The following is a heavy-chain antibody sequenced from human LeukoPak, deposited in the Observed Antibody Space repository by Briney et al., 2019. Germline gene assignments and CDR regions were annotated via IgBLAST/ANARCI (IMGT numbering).Heavy chain of an antibody. CDR1: GFTFAIYA. CDR2: ISGSDGST. V-gene: IGHV3-23*01. CDR3: AKGVFGSITSSTVNY. D-gene: IGHD1-20*01. Sequence: PGGSLRLSCAASGFTFAIYAMNWVRQAPGKGLEWVSGISGSDGSTYNADSVKGRFTISRDSSRNMLYLQMNSLRVEDTAVYYCAKGVFGSITSSTVNYWGQGTLVTVSS. J-gene: IGHJ4*02.